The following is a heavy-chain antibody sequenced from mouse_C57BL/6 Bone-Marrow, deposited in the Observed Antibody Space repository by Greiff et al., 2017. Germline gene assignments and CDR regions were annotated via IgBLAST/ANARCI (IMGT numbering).Heavy chain of an antibody. CDR2: INPNNGGT. CDR1: GYTFTDYN. J-gene: IGHJ1*03. D-gene: IGHD2-1*01. Sequence: EVQLQQSGPELVKPGASVKMSCKASGYTFTDYNMHWVKQSHGKSLEWIGYINPNNGGTSYNQKFKGKATLTVNKSSSTAYMELRSLTSEDSAVYYCARETYGNYRLWYFDVWGTGTTVTVSS. CDR3: ARETYGNYRLWYFDV. V-gene: IGHV1-22*01.